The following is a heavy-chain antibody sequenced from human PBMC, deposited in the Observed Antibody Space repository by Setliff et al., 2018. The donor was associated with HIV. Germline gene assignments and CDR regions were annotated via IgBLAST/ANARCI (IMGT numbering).Heavy chain of an antibody. CDR2: MNPNSGNT. CDR3: ARGPQSYVDVVPTIGRYYFDY. J-gene: IGHJ4*02. Sequence: ASVKVSCKASGYTFSSYDINWVRQATGQGLEWMGWMNPNSGNTGYAQNFHGRVTMTRDTSISTAYMELSRLRSDDTAVFYCARGPQSYVDVVPTIGRYYFDYWGQGTLVTVSS. D-gene: IGHD5-12*01. CDR1: GYTFSSYD. V-gene: IGHV1-8*02.